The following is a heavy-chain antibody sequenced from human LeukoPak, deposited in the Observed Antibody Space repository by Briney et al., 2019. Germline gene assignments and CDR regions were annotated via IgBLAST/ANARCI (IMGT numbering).Heavy chain of an antibody. CDR1: GGSISSSSYY. V-gene: IGHV4-39*01. Sequence: SEPLSLPCTVSGGSISSSSYYWGWIRQPPGKGLEWIGSIYYSGSTYYNPSLKSRVTISVDTSKNQFSLKLSSVTAADTAVYYCARLQRAITMVRGVIDYWGQGTLVTVSS. D-gene: IGHD3-10*01. J-gene: IGHJ4*02. CDR3: ARLQRAITMVRGVIDY. CDR2: IYYSGST.